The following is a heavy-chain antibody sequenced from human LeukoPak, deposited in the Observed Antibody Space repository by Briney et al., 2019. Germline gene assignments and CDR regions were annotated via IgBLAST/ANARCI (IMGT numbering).Heavy chain of an antibody. Sequence: SETLSLTCAVYGVSFSGYYWSWIRQPPGKGLEWIGEINHSGSTNYNPSLKSRVTISVDTSKNQFSLKLSSVTAADTAVYYCARFDNTAAGCDYWGQGTLVTVSS. J-gene: IGHJ4*02. CDR1: GVSFSGYY. D-gene: IGHD6-13*01. V-gene: IGHV4-34*01. CDR3: ARFDNTAAGCDY. CDR2: INHSGST.